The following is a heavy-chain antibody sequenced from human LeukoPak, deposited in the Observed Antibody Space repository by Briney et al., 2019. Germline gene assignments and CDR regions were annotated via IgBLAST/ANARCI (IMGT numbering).Heavy chain of an antibody. V-gene: IGHV3-7*01. D-gene: IGHD3-10*01. CDR2: IKNDGSEE. J-gene: IGHJ4*02. CDR3: ARAIRGSAVDTGDR. Sequence: PGGSLRLSCAASGFTFSRYWMRWVRQAAGKGLEGVANIKNDGSEEYYVDSVKGRFTISRDNARNSLFLQMNSLTVGDTAVYYCARAIRGSAVDTGDRWGQGTLVTVSS. CDR1: GFTFSRYW.